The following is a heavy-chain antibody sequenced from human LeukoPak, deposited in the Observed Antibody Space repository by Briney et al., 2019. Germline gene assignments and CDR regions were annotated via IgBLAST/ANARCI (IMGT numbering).Heavy chain of an antibody. D-gene: IGHD1-26*01. CDR2: IYSGGST. CDR3: ARVLVGATTGLDY. J-gene: IGHJ4*02. Sequence: GGSLRLSCAASGFTFRKYWLHWVRQAPGKGLEWVSVIYSGGSTYYADSVKGRFTISRDNSKNTLYLQMNSLRAEDTAVYYCARVLVGATTGLDYWGQGTLVTVSS. CDR1: GFTFRKYW. V-gene: IGHV3-53*01.